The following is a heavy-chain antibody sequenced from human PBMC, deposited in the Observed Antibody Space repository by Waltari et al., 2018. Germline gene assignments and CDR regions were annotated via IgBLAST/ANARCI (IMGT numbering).Heavy chain of an antibody. CDR2: TNDNCEVT. V-gene: IGHV3-23*01. D-gene: IGHD2-21*01. CDR1: GYGFYLYA. CDR3: AKETWRRAVVTSLST. Sequence: LESGGEVVQPGESLRLSCEASGYGFYLYAMAWVRLAPGKGPECVATTNDNCEVTDDADSVKGQFITSRDNSRNIVFLQMKNLRVDDTAVYYCAKETWRRAVVTSLSTWGRGTQVTVSS. J-gene: IGHJ1*01.